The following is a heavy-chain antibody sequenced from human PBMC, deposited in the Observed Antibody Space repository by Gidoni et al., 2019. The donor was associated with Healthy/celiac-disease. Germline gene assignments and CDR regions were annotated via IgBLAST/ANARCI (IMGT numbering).Heavy chain of an antibody. D-gene: IGHD6-19*01. CDR1: GVPFSSYS. J-gene: IGHJ4*02. V-gene: IGHV3-48*02. Sequence: EVQLVESGGGLVQPGGSLRPSCAASGVPFSSYSMNWVRQAPGKGLEWVSYISSSSSTIYYADSVKGRFTISRDNAKNSLYLQMNSLRDEDTAVYYCARRMGSSQHFDYWGQGTLVTVSS. CDR3: ARRMGSSQHFDY. CDR2: ISSSSSTI.